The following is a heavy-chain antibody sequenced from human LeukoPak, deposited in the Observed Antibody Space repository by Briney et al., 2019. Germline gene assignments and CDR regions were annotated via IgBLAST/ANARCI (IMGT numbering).Heavy chain of an antibody. CDR3: ARSWSWPDAFDI. CDR2: ISYSGST. J-gene: IGHJ3*02. V-gene: IGHV4-59*01. Sequence: KTSETLSLTCTVSSDSISTYYRSWIRQPPGKGLEWIGYISYSGSTNYNPSLKSPVTISLDTSKNQFSLKLSSVTAADTAVYYCARSWSWPDAFDIWGRGTMVTVSS. D-gene: IGHD3-10*01. CDR1: SDSISTYY.